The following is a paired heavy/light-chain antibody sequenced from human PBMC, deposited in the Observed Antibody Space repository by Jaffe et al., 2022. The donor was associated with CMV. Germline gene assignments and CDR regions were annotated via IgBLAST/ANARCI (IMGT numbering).Light chain of an antibody. Sequence: DIQMTQSPSSLSASVGDRVTITCQASQDISNYLNWYQQKPGKAPKLLIYDASNLETGVPSRFSGSGSGTDFTFTISSLQPEDIATYYCQQYDNLSYTFGQGTKLEIK. J-gene: IGKJ2*01. CDR1: QDISNY. CDR3: QQYDNLSYT. V-gene: IGKV1-33*01. CDR2: DAS.
Heavy chain of an antibody. J-gene: IGHJ3*02. D-gene: IGHD3-22*01. V-gene: IGHV3-30*18. CDR3: AKGAPPRSQLYTYYYDSSGSDAFDI. Sequence: QVQLVESGGGVVQPGRSLRLSCAASGFTFSSYGMHWVRQAPGKGLEWVAVISYDGSNKYYADSVKGRFTISRDNSKNTLYLQMNSLRAEDTAVYYCAKGAPPRSQLYTYYYDSSGSDAFDIWGQGTMVTVSS. CDR1: GFTFSSYG. CDR2: ISYDGSNK.